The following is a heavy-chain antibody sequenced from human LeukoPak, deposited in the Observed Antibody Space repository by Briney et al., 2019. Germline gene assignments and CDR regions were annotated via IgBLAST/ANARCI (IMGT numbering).Heavy chain of an antibody. CDR3: AKDERQVVPAAKAFDI. D-gene: IGHD2-2*01. V-gene: IGHV3-23*01. J-gene: IGHJ3*02. CDR1: GFTFSSYA. CDR2: ISGSGGST. Sequence: SGGSLRLSCAASGFTFSSYAMSWVRQAPGKGLEWVSAISGSGGSTYYADSVKGRFTISRDNSKNTLYLQMNSLRAEDTAVYYCAKDERQVVPAAKAFDIWGQGTMVTVSS.